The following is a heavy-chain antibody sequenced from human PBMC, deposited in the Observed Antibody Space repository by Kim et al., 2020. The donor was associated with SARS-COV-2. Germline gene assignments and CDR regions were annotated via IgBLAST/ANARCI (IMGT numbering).Heavy chain of an antibody. D-gene: IGHD6-13*01. CDR3: ARAWVMVQLVPRPYGMDV. Sequence: SETLSLTCTVSGGSISSYYWSWIRQPPGKGLEWIGYIYYSGSTNYNPSLKSRVTISVDTSKNQFSLKLSSVTAADTAADYCARAWVMVQLVPRPYGMDVWGQGTTVTVSS. CDR1: GGSISSYY. J-gene: IGHJ6*02. V-gene: IGHV4-59*01. CDR2: IYYSGST.